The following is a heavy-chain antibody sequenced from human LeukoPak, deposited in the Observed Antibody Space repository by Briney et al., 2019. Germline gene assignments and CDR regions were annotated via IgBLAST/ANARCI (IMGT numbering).Heavy chain of an antibody. CDR1: GYTFTNYD. J-gene: IGHJ4*02. D-gene: IGHD2-2*01. Sequence: ASVKVSCKASGYTFTNYDINWVRQATGQGLEWMGWMNPKNGNTGYAQKFQGRVTITSNTSINTAYMDLSSLRSDDTAVYYCARPYCSSTSCLPTDYWGQGTLVTVSS. CDR3: ARPYCSSTSCLPTDY. V-gene: IGHV1-8*02. CDR2: MNPKNGNT.